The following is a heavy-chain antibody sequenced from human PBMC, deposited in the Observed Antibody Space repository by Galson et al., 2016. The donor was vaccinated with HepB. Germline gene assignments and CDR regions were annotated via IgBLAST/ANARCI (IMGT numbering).Heavy chain of an antibody. CDR2: ISVYYGHT. Sequence: SVKVSCKASGYTFTSYGINWVRQAPGQGLERMGWISVYYGHTNYAQKLQGRVTMTTDTYASTVYMELRSLRSDDTAVYYCAKDNGSGWTDFDYWGQGTPVTVSS. J-gene: IGHJ4*02. D-gene: IGHD6-19*01. CDR1: GYTFTSYG. CDR3: AKDNGSGWTDFDY. V-gene: IGHV1-18*01.